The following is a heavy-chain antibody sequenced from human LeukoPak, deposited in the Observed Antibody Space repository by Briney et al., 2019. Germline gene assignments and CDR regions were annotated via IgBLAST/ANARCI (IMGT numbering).Heavy chain of an antibody. D-gene: IGHD3-3*01. CDR2: ISGSGGST. CDR3: AKAPLRFLEWLLYYFDY. CDR1: GFTFSSDA. V-gene: IGHV3-23*01. Sequence: RGSLRLSCAASGFTFSSDAMSWVRQAPGKGLEWVSAISGSGGSTYYADSVKGRFTISRDNSKNTLYLQMNSLRAEDTAVYYCAKAPLRFLEWLLYYFDYWGQGTLVTVSS. J-gene: IGHJ4*02.